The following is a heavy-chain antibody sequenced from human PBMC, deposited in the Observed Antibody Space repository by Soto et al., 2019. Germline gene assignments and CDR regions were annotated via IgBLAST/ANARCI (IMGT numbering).Heavy chain of an antibody. Sequence: QVQLVQSGAEVKKPGSSVKVSCKASGGTFSSYTISWVRQAPGQGLEWMGRIIPILGIANYAQKFQGRVTITADKATSTAYMELSSLKSEDTAVYYCASTPIVVTAMDYWGQGTLVTVSS. D-gene: IGHD2-21*02. CDR2: IIPILGIA. CDR3: ASTPIVVTAMDY. V-gene: IGHV1-69*02. CDR1: GGTFSSYT. J-gene: IGHJ4*02.